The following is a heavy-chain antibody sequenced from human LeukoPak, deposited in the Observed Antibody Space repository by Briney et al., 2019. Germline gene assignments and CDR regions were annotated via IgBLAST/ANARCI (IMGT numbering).Heavy chain of an antibody. V-gene: IGHV1-46*01. CDR2: INPSGGST. J-gene: IGHJ4*02. CDR1: GYTFTSYD. CDR3: ARGHSSGSRPLFDY. Sequence: ASVKVSCKASGYTFTSYDMHWVRQAPGQGLEWLGIINPSGGSTTYAQKFQGRVTMTRDTSTSTVYMEVSSLRSEDTAVYYRARGHSSGSRPLFDYWGQGTLVTVSS. D-gene: IGHD6-19*01.